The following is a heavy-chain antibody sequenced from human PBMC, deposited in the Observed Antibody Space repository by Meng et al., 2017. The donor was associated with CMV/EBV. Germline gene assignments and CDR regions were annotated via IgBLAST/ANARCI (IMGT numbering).Heavy chain of an antibody. CDR3: ARVRSISIFGVVISGYFDY. Sequence: GESLKISCAASGFTFSSYEMNWVRQAPGKGLEWVSYISSSGSTIYYADSVKGRFTISRDNAKNSLYLQMNSLRAEDTAVYYCARVRSISIFGVVISGYFDYWGQGTRVTVS. V-gene: IGHV3-48*03. CDR2: ISSSGSTI. D-gene: IGHD3-3*01. CDR1: GFTFSSYE. J-gene: IGHJ4*02.